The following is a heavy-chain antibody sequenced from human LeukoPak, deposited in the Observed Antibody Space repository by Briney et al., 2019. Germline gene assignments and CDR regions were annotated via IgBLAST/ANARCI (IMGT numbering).Heavy chain of an antibody. V-gene: IGHV3-30*18. D-gene: IGHD6-13*01. CDR1: GFTFSNYG. CDR2: ISYDGSNK. CDR3: AKDNVAAAGRYFDY. Sequence: PGGSLRLSCAASGFTFSNYGMHWVRQAPGKGLEWVALISYDGSNKYFADSVKGRFTISRDNSKNTLYLQMHSLRAEDTAVYYCAKDNVAAAGRYFDYWGQGTLVTVHS. J-gene: IGHJ4*02.